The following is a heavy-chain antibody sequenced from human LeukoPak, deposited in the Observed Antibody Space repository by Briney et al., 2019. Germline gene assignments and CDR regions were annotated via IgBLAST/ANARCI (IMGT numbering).Heavy chain of an antibody. D-gene: IGHD5-18*01. J-gene: IGHJ4*02. CDR3: ARGYSYGYSPGIFDY. V-gene: IGHV4-59*01. CDR1: GGSISSYY. CDR2: IYYSGST. Sequence: SETLSLTCTVSGGSISSYYWSWIRQPPGKGLEWIGYIYYSGSTNYNPSLKSRVTISVDTSKNQFSLKLSSVTAADPAVYYCARGYSYGYSPGIFDYWGQGTLVTVSS.